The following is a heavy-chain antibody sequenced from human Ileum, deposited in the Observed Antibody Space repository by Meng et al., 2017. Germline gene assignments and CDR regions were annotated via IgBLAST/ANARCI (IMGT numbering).Heavy chain of an antibody. CDR2: INPDGSNP. D-gene: IGHD1-1*01. J-gene: IGHJ1*01. Sequence: GESLKISCAASGFTFTDHWTHWVRQGHGKGLVWVSRINPDGSNPTYADSVKGRFTISRDNAKNTVYLQMSSLRGEDTGLYYCTNDRLNHWGQGALVTVSS. CDR1: GFTFTDHW. V-gene: IGHV3-74*01. CDR3: TNDRLNH.